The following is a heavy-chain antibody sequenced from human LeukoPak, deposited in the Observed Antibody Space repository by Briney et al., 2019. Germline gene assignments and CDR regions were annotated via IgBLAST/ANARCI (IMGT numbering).Heavy chain of an antibody. V-gene: IGHV3-33*06. CDR2: IWFDGSNK. Sequence: GRSLRLSCAASGFTFSSYGIHWVRQAPGKGLEWVAVIWFDGSNKYYADSVKGRFTISRDNSKNTLYLQMNSLRAEDTAVYYCAKSSSGWYAFDIWGQGTMVTVSS. D-gene: IGHD6-19*01. CDR3: AKSSSGWYAFDI. J-gene: IGHJ3*02. CDR1: GFTFSSYG.